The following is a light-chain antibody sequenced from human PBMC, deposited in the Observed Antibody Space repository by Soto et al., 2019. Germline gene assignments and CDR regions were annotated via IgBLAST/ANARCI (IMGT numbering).Light chain of an antibody. J-gene: IGLJ2*01. CDR2: EVN. CDR1: SSDVGGYDY. Sequence: QSALTQPASVSGSPGQSITISCTGTSSDVGGYDYVSWYQLHPGKAPKLMVFEVNNRPSGVSNRFSGSKSGNTASLTISGLQAEDEADYYCSSYTSSSTVVFGGGTKVTV. V-gene: IGLV2-14*01. CDR3: SSYTSSSTVV.